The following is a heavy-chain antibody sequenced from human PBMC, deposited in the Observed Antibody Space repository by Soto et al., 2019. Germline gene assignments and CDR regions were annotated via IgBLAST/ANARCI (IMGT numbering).Heavy chain of an antibody. CDR3: ARGEYDSSGLYSWAPLGFDV. V-gene: IGHV4-34*01. CDR1: GGSFTDYY. D-gene: IGHD3-22*01. Sequence: QVQLRQWGAGLLKPSETLVLTCAVSGGSFTDYYWGWIRQSPGKGLEWIGEINHSASSTYNPSLASRVPIIVDTSKKQFSLRLTSVTAADTAMYYCARGEYDSSGLYSWAPLGFDVWGQGTTVTVSS. CDR2: INHSASS. J-gene: IGHJ6*02.